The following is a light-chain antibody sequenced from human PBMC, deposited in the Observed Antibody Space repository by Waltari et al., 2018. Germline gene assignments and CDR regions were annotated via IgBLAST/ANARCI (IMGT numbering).Light chain of an antibody. J-gene: IGKJ1*01. Sequence: DIVMTQSPDSLAVSLGAGVTITCKSSQSLLYKSNNQNYLAWYQQKPGQPPKLLIYWASTRESGVPDRFSGSGSGTDFTLTISSLQAEDVAVYYCQQYYSTPWTFGQGTKVEVK. CDR2: WAS. V-gene: IGKV4-1*01. CDR1: QSLLYKSNNQNY. CDR3: QQYYSTPWT.